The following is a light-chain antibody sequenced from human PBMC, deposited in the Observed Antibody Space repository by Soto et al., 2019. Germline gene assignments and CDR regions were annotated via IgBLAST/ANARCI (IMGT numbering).Light chain of an antibody. V-gene: IGKV1-9*01. CDR1: HDINSY. Sequence: DIQLTQSPSFLSASVGDRVTITCRASHDINSYLAWYQQSPGKAPKLLIYAASTLQSAVPSRFSGGGSGTEFSLTISSLQPEDFATYYCRQLMIYPRTFGQGTTVEF. J-gene: IGKJ1*01. CDR3: RQLMIYPRT. CDR2: AAS.